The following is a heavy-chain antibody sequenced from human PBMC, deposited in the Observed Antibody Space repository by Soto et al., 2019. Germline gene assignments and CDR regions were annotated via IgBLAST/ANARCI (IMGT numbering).Heavy chain of an antibody. Sequence: EVQVLESGGGLGQPGGSLRLSCAASGFTFSSYAMAWVRQAPGKGLEWVSSISGRGDRTYYADSVKGRFTISRDNCKNTLSLQMNRLRAEDTALYYCARGPYSDSSEWFDPWCQGTLVTVSS. CDR2: ISGRGDRT. V-gene: IGHV3-23*01. J-gene: IGHJ5*02. D-gene: IGHD1-26*01. CDR1: GFTFSSYA. CDR3: ARGPYSDSSEWFDP.